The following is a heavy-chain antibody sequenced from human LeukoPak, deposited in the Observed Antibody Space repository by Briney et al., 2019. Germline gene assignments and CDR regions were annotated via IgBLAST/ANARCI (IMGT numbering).Heavy chain of an antibody. CDR1: GFTFSGYG. CDR3: AKDLGVAVAGTSFDH. D-gene: IGHD6-19*01. V-gene: IGHV3-30*02. CDR2: IRYDGSNE. J-gene: IGHJ4*02. Sequence: GGSLRLSCVASGFTFSGYGMHWVRQAPGKGLELVAFIRYDGSNEYYADSAKGRFTVSRDNSKNTVYPQMNSLRAEDTALYYCAKDLGVAVAGTSFDHRGQGTLVTVSS.